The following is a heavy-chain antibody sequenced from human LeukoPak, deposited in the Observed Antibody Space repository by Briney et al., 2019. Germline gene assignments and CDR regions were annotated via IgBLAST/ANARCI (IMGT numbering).Heavy chain of an antibody. J-gene: IGHJ4*02. Sequence: PVKVSCKASGGTFSSYAISWVRQAPGQGLEWMGGIIPIFGTANYAQKIQGRVTITADESTSTAYMELSSLRSEDTAVYYCARYCSSTSCPYGFDYWGQGTLVTVSS. D-gene: IGHD2-2*01. CDR1: GGTFSSYA. CDR2: IIPIFGTA. V-gene: IGHV1-69*13. CDR3: ARYCSSTSCPYGFDY.